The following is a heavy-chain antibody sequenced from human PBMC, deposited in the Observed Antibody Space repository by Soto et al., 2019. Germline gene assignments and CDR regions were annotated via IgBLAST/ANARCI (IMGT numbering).Heavy chain of an antibody. CDR2: IYHSGSA. CDR3: ARSVILTGVFYRDLNRRHYYEF. V-gene: IGHV4-4*02. D-gene: IGHD3-9*01. J-gene: IGHJ4*02. Sequence: SETLSLTCLVSGDSIKTNYWWAWVRQPPGQGLEWIGEIYHSGSAIYTPSLKSRVTLSLDDSKNEFSLTVDSVTAAAPAVYYCARSVILTGVFYRDLNRRHYYEFWGPGTLVNVSS. CDR1: GDSIKTNYW.